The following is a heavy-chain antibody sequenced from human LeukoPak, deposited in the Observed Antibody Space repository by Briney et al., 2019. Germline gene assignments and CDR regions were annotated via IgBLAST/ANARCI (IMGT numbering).Heavy chain of an antibody. CDR3: AIDPNWGTHS. D-gene: IGHD7-27*01. CDR2: IGNNGGGI. V-gene: IGHV3-23*01. Sequence: PGGSLRLSCAASGFTFSTYTMYWIYHPPGKRLEWVSIIGNNGGGIHYADSVKGRFTISRDNFKNALYLQMNSLRVEDTAVYYCAIDPNWGTHSWGQGVLVTVSS. J-gene: IGHJ4*02. CDR1: GFTFSTYT.